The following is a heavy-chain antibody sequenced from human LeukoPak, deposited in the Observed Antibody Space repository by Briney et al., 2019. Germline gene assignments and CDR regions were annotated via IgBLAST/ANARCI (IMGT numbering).Heavy chain of an antibody. CDR1: GFTFSSYG. D-gene: IGHD5-12*01. CDR2: IRYDGSNK. J-gene: IGHJ4*02. CDR3: ARASGTEWLRPNYYFDY. V-gene: IGHV3-30*02. Sequence: GGSLRLSCAASGFTFSSYGMHWVRQAPGKGLEWVAFIRYDGSNKYYADSVKGRFTISRDNSKNTLYLQMNSLRAEDTAVYYCARASGTEWLRPNYYFDYWGQGTLVTVSS.